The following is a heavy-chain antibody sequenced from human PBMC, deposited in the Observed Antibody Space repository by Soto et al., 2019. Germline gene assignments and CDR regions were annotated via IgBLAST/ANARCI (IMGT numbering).Heavy chain of an antibody. J-gene: IGHJ4*02. CDR1: GFTFSSYA. Sequence: GGSLRLSCAASGFTFSSYAMSWVRQAPGKGLEWVSAISGSGGSTYYADSVKGRFTISRDNSKNTLYLQMNSLRAEDTAVYYCAKGTHWNDDLIYFVYWGQGTLVTVSS. V-gene: IGHV3-23*01. CDR2: ISGSGGST. D-gene: IGHD1-1*01. CDR3: AKGTHWNDDLIYFVY.